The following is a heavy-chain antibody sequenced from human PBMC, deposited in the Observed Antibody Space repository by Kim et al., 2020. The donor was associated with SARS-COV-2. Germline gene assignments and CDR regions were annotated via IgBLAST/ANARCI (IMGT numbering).Heavy chain of an antibody. J-gene: IGHJ3*02. Sequence: YTMKYGAALKGRFNISRDDSKNSLDLQMNSLKTEDTAVYYCVRRNYVAFDIWGQGTTVTVSS. CDR3: VRRNYVAFDI. V-gene: IGHV3-72*01. D-gene: IGHD1-7*01. CDR2: YTM.